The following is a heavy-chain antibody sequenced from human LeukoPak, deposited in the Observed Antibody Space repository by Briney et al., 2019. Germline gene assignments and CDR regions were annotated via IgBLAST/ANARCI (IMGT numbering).Heavy chain of an antibody. CDR3: AHSFSSSQRLKFKHFQH. CDR2: IYWDDDK. D-gene: IGHD6-13*01. J-gene: IGHJ1*01. Sequence: SGPTLVKPTQTLTLTCTLSGFSLNTSGVGVGWIRQPPEKALEWLALIYWDDDKRYSPSLKSRFTITKDTSKNQVVLTMTNMDPVDTATYYCAHSFSSSQRLKFKHFQHWGQGTLVTVSS. V-gene: IGHV2-5*02. CDR1: GFSLNTSGVG.